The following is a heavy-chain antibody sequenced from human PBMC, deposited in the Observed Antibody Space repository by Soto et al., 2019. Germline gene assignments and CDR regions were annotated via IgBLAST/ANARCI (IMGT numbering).Heavy chain of an antibody. CDR1: GGTFSSYA. CDR3: ARGYYYYDSSGYQFDY. Sequence: QVQLVQSGAEVKKPGSSVKVSCKASGGTFSSYAISWVRQAPGQGLEWMGGIIPIFGTTNYAQKFQGRVTITADESTSTAYMELSSLRSEDTAVYYCARGYYYYDSSGYQFDYWGQGTLVTVSS. V-gene: IGHV1-69*01. CDR2: IIPIFGTT. J-gene: IGHJ4*02. D-gene: IGHD3-22*01.